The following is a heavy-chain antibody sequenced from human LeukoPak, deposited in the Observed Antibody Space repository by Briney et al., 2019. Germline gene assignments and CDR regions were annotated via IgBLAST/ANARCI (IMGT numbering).Heavy chain of an antibody. D-gene: IGHD3-3*01. CDR1: GGSVSSGSYY. V-gene: IGHV4-31*03. CDR3: ARDRYDSYPMDV. J-gene: IGHJ6*02. Sequence: SETLSLTCTVSGGSVSSGSYYWSWIRQPPGKGLEWIGYIYYSGRTYYNPSLKSRVTISVDTSKNQFSLKLSSVTAADTAVYYCARDRYDSYPMDVWGQGTTVTVSS. CDR2: IYYSGRT.